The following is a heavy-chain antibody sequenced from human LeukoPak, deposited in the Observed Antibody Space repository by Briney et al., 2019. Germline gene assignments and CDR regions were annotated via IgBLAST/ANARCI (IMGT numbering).Heavy chain of an antibody. CDR3: ASQYCSGGSCYPRSFDY. CDR2: IIPIFGTA. V-gene: IGHV1-69*13. D-gene: IGHD2-15*01. CDR1: GYTFTSYG. Sequence: ASVKVSCKASGYTFTSYGISWVRQAPGQGLEWMGGIIPIFGTANYAQKFQGRVTITADESTSTAYMELSSLRSEDTAVYYCASQYCSGGSCYPRSFDYWGQGTLVTVSS. J-gene: IGHJ4*02.